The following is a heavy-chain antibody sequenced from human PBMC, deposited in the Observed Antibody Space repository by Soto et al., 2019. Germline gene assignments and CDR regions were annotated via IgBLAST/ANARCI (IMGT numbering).Heavy chain of an antibody. J-gene: IGHJ4*02. CDR2: ISGSGGST. Sequence: EVQLLESGGGLVQPGGSLRLSCAASGFTVSSYAMSRVRQAPGKGLEWVSAISGSGGSTYYADSVKGRFTISRDNSKNTLYLQMNSLRAEDTAVYYCAKDLITGTTLFDYWGQGTLVTVSS. D-gene: IGHD1-7*01. CDR1: GFTVSSYA. CDR3: AKDLITGTTLFDY. V-gene: IGHV3-23*01.